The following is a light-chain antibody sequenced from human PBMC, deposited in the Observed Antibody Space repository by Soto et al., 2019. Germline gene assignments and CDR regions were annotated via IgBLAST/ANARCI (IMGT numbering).Light chain of an antibody. CDR2: DVS. Sequence: SALTQPRSVSGSPGQSVTISCTGTSSDVGGYNYVSWYQQHPGKAPKLMIYDVSKRPSGVPDRFSGSKSGNTASLTISGLQAEDEADYYCCSYAGSYTLVFGTGTKVTAL. J-gene: IGLJ1*01. CDR3: CSYAGSYTLV. V-gene: IGLV2-11*01. CDR1: SSDVGGYNY.